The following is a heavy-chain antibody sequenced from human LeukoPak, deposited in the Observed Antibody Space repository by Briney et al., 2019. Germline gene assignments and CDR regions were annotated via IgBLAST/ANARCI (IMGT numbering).Heavy chain of an antibody. CDR3: AREPSHYYDSSGSDY. V-gene: IGHV4-59*01. Sequence: MTSETLSLTCTVSGGSISSYYWSWIRQPPGKGLEWIGYIYYSGSTNYNPSLKSRVTISVDTSKNQFSLKLSSVTAADTAVYYCAREPSHYYDSSGSDYWGQGTLVTVSS. CDR1: GGSISSYY. CDR2: IYYSGST. D-gene: IGHD3-22*01. J-gene: IGHJ4*02.